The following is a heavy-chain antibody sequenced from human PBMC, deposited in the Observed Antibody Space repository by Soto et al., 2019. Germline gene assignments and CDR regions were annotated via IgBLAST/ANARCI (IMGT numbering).Heavy chain of an antibody. CDR3: ARDPTTAKPEGVDF. D-gene: IGHD1-1*01. Sequence: SCTSSGSAFSVYYIHWGRQAIGQGLEWMGWINPNSGGTKYAPKFQGGVTMTRDTSITTAYMELSRLRSGDTAVYYCARDPTTAKPEGVDFWGQGTLVTVSS. J-gene: IGHJ4*02. V-gene: IGHV1-2*02. CDR1: GSAFSVYY. CDR2: INPNSGGT.